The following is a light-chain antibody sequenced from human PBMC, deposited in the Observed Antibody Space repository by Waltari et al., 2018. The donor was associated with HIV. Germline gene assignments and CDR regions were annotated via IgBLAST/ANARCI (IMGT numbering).Light chain of an antibody. J-gene: IGKJ1*01. Sequence: EIVMTQSPATLSVSPGERATLSCRASHSVSRNLSWYQQKPGQAPRLIMFGASTRATGIPARVSGSGSGTEFALAISSLQSEDFAIYYCQQYNSWPAAWTFGPGTTVEIK. CDR3: QQYNSWPAAWT. CDR1: HSVSRN. CDR2: GAS. V-gene: IGKV3-15*01.